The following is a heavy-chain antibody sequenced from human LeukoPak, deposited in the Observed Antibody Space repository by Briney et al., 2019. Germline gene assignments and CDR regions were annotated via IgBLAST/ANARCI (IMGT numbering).Heavy chain of an antibody. D-gene: IGHD2-2*01. J-gene: IGHJ4*02. Sequence: GGSLRLSCAASGFTFSSYGMSWVRQAPGKGLEWVSGFSSSGNTYYADSVKGRFSVSRDNSKNTLYLHLNTLRVDDTAVYDCARWNGYADYWGQGTLVTVSS. V-gene: IGHV3-23*01. CDR1: GFTFSSYG. CDR3: ARWNGYADY. CDR2: FSSSGNT.